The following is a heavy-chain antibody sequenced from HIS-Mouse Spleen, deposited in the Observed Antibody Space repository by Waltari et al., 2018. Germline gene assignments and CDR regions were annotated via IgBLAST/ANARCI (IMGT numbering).Heavy chain of an antibody. Sequence: QLQLQESGPGLVKPSETLSLTCTVSGGSISSSSYYWGWIRQPPGKGLEGIGSIYSSGRPYSNPSLTSLVTISVDTSKNQFSLKLSAVTAADTAVYYCAREIPYSSSWYDWYFDLWGRGTLVTVSS. CDR1: GGSISSSSYY. D-gene: IGHD6-13*01. J-gene: IGHJ2*01. CDR3: AREIPYSSSWYDWYFDL. V-gene: IGHV4-39*07. CDR2: IYSSGRP.